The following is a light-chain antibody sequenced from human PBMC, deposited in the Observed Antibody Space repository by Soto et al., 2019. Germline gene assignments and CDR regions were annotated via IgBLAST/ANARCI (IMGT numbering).Light chain of an antibody. Sequence: DIQMTQSPSTLSASVGDRVTITCRASQSISSWLAWYQQKPGKAPKILIYKASRLESGVPSRFSGSGSGTEYTLTISSLQPDDFATYYCQQYNSNSYTFGQGTKLEIK. CDR3: QQYNSNSYT. V-gene: IGKV1-5*03. CDR1: QSISSW. CDR2: KAS. J-gene: IGKJ2*01.